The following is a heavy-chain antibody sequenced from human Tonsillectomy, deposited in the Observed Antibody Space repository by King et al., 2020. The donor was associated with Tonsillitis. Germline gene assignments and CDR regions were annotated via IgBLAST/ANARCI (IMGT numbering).Heavy chain of an antibody. Sequence: QLQESGPGLVKPSETLSLTCTVSGGSISSSSYYWGWIRQPPGKGLEWIGSIYYSGSTYYNPSLKSRVTISVDTSKNQFSLKLSSVTAADTAVYYCARLHCSGGSCYYYYYGMDVWGQGTTVTVSS. CDR2: IYYSGST. CDR1: GGSISSSSYY. D-gene: IGHD2-15*01. CDR3: ARLHCSGGSCYYYYYGMDV. J-gene: IGHJ6*02. V-gene: IGHV4-39*01.